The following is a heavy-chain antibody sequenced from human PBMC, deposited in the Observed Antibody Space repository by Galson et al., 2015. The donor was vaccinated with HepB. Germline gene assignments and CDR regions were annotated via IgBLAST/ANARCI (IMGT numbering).Heavy chain of an antibody. D-gene: IGHD1-1*01. V-gene: IGHV5-51*01. CDR3: ARGGFGKLERRRMDY. J-gene: IGHJ4*02. Sequence: QSGAEVKKPGESLKISCKGSGYSFTSSWIGWVRQMPGKGLEWMGIIYPGDSDSRYSPSFQGQVTISADKSISTAYLQWSSLKASDTAMYYCARGGFGKLERRRMDYWGQGTLVTVSS. CDR1: GYSFTSSW. CDR2: IYPGDSDS.